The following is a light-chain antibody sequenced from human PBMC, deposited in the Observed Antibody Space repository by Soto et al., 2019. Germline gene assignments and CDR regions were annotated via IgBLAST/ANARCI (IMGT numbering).Light chain of an antibody. CDR3: QSYDSRLTAYV. Sequence: HSVLTQPPSVSGAPGQRVTISCTGSSSSIGAGYDVHWYHQLPGAAPKLLVSGNNNRPSGVPDRFSASKSGTSASLAITGLQTEDEAQYYCQSYDSRLTAYVFGTGTKV. CDR2: GNN. J-gene: IGLJ1*01. V-gene: IGLV1-40*01. CDR1: SSSIGAGYD.